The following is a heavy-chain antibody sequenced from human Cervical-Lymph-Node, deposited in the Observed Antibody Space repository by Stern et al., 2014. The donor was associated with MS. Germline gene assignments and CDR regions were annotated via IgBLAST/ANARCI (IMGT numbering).Heavy chain of an antibody. J-gene: IGHJ5*02. CDR1: KYNFNTHW. V-gene: IGHV5-51*03. D-gene: IGHD1-14*01. CDR2: IYSGNSDT. CDR3: ARHGGPNWNHEAHNWFDP. Sequence: VQLGQSGAEVKKPGESLKISCKGSKYNFNTHWIAWVRQMPGKGLEWLGNIYSGNSDTRYNPSLQGQVSISADKSITTAYLHFSSLKASDSAMYFCARHGGPNWNHEAHNWFDPWGQGTLVTVSS.